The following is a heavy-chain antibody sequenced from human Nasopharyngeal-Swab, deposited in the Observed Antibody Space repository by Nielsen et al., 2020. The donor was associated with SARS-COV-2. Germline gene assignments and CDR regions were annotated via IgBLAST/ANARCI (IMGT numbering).Heavy chain of an antibody. J-gene: IGHJ6*02. V-gene: IGHV3-7*01. D-gene: IGHD3-9*01. CDR2: IKQDGSEK. CDR3: ARVSRYYDILTGYYAEDGMDA. Sequence: VRQAPGKGLEWVANIKQDGSEKYYVDSVKGRFTISRDNAKNSLCLQMNSLRAEDTAVYYCARVSRYYDILTGYYAEDGMDAWGQGTTVTVSS.